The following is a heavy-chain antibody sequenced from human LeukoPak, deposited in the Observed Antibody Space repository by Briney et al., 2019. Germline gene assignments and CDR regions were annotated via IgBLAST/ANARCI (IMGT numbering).Heavy chain of an antibody. CDR3: ARWGGIAYAFDI. CDR2: INSDGSST. CDR1: GFTFSSYW. V-gene: IGHV3-74*01. Sequence: PGGSLRLSCAASGFTFSSYWMHWVRQAPGKGLVWVSRINSDGSSTSYADSVKGRFTISRDNAKNTLHLQMNSLRAEDTAVYYCARWGGIAYAFDIWGQGTMVTVSS. D-gene: IGHD3-16*01. J-gene: IGHJ3*02.